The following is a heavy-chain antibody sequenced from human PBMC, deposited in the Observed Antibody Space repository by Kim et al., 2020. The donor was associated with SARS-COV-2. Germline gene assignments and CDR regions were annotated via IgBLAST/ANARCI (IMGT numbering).Heavy chain of an antibody. D-gene: IGHD3-9*01. CDR2: ISYDGSNK. CDR1: GFTFSSYG. J-gene: IGHJ6*02. CDR3: AKDLRYFDWFYDYGMDV. V-gene: IGHV3-30*18. Sequence: GGSLRLSCAASGFTFSSYGMHWVRQAPGKGLEWVAVISYDGSNKYYADSVKGRFTISRDNSKNTLYLQMNSLRAEDTAVYYCAKDLRYFDWFYDYGMDVWGQGTTVTVSS.